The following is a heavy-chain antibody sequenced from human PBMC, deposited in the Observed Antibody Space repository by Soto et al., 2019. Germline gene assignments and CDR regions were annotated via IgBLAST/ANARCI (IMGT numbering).Heavy chain of an antibody. CDR1: GFTLSDYY. J-gene: IGHJ4*02. CDR2: ISSGGSSI. D-gene: IGHD6-13*01. CDR3: ARGAAAGGNFDY. Sequence: GGSLRLSCAASGFTLSDYYMNWIRQAPGKGLEWLSSISSGGSSIHYADSVKGRFTISRDNARNSLSLQMNSLRAADTAVYYCARGAAAGGNFDYWGQGTLVTVSS. V-gene: IGHV3-11*01.